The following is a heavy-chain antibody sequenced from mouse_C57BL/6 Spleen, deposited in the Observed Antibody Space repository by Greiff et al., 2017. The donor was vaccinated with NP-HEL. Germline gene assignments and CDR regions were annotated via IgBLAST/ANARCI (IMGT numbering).Heavy chain of an antibody. CDR3: TRRGGEPYAMDY. J-gene: IGHJ4*01. CDR2: IDPETGGT. Sequence: QVQLQQSGAELVRPGASVTLSCKASGYTFTDYEMHWVKQTPVHGLEWIGAIDPETGGTAYNQKFKGKAILTADKSSSTAYMELRSLTSEDSAVYYCTRRGGEPYAMDYWGQGTSVTVSS. V-gene: IGHV1-15*01. CDR1: GYTFTDYE.